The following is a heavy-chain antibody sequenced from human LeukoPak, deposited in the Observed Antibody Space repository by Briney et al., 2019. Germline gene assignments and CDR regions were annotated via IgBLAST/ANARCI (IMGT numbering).Heavy chain of an antibody. V-gene: IGHV1-18*01. D-gene: IGHD2-15*01. CDR3: ARGYCSGGSCYYFDY. J-gene: IGHJ4*02. CDR2: ISAYNGNT. CDR1: GYTFTSYG. Sequence: GASVKVSCKASGYTFTSYGISWVRQAPGQGLEWMGWISAYNGNTNYAQKLQGRVTMTTDTSTSTAYMELRSLRSDDTAVYYCARGYCSGGSCYYFDYWAREPWSPSPQ.